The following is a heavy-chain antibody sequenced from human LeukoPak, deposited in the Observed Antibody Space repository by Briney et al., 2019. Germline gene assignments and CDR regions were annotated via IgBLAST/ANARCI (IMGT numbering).Heavy chain of an antibody. CDR1: GFTFSSYN. CDR2: ISSSSSSI. CDR3: AREEIS. V-gene: IGHV3-48*01. D-gene: IGHD5-24*01. Sequence: PGGSLRLSCVASGFTFSSYNMNWVRQAPGKGLEWVLYISSSSSSIYYVDSVKGRFTISRDNAKNSLYLQMNSLRAEDTAVYYCAREEISWGQGTLVTVSS. J-gene: IGHJ4*02.